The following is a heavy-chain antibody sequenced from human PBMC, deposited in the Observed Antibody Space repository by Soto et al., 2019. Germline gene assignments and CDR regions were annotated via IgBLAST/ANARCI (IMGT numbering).Heavy chain of an antibody. D-gene: IGHD2-15*01. CDR3: ATLSVSLSGPYGIHV. J-gene: IGHJ6*02. V-gene: IGHV4-39*01. CDR2: MFYSGLT. CDR1: GYSVTSSDYY. Sequence: SETLSLTCSVSGYSVTSSDYYWAWIRQPPGKGLEWIGSMFYSGLTYYNPSLKSRVTLSVDTSKNQFSVRLNSVTAADTAVYYCATLSVSLSGPYGIHVWGQGTRVTVSS.